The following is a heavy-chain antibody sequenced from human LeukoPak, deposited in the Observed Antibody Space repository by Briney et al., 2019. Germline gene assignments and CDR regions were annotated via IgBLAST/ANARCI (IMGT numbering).Heavy chain of an antibody. CDR1: RGSISSGTFY. CDR2: IYTSGSS. V-gene: IGHV4-61*02. J-gene: IGHJ5*02. CDR3: ARTSHGWLDP. D-gene: IGHD4-17*01. Sequence: SETLSLTCTVSRGSISSGTFYWSWIRQPAGKGLEWIGRIYTSGSSNYNPSLKSRVTISVDTSKNQFSLKLSSVTAADTAVYYCARTSHGWLDPWGQGTLVTVSS.